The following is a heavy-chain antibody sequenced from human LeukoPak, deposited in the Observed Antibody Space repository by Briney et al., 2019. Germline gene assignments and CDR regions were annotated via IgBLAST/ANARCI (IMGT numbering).Heavy chain of an antibody. D-gene: IGHD1-26*01. CDR2: INPNSGGT. J-gene: IGHJ4*02. Sequence: ASVKVSCKASGYTFTGYYMHWVRQAPGQGLEWMGWINPNSGGTNYAQKFQGRVTMTRDTSISTAYMELSRLRSDDTAVYYCAREGYSGSFMGSFDYWGQGTLVTVSS. CDR1: GYTFTGYY. CDR3: AREGYSGSFMGSFDY. V-gene: IGHV1-2*02.